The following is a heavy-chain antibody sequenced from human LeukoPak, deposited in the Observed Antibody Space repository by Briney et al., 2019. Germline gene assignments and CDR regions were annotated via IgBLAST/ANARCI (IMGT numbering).Heavy chain of an antibody. CDR2: ISGSGGST. D-gene: IGHD4-23*01. CDR3: AREITTVVAVAFDI. CDR1: GFTFSSYA. J-gene: IGHJ3*02. V-gene: IGHV3-23*01. Sequence: GGSLRLSCAASGFTFSSYAMSWVRQAPGEGLEWVSAISGSGGSTGYADSVKGRFTISRDNSKNTLYLQVNSLRADDTAIYYCAREITTVVAVAFDIWGQGQMVTVS.